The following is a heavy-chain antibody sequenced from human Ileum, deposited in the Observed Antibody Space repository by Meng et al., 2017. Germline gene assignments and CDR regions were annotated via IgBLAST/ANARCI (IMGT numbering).Heavy chain of an antibody. CDR3: ARGWYYDYVWGSYRDHMFDY. J-gene: IGHJ4*02. CDR2: INHSGST. V-gene: IGHV4-34*01. D-gene: IGHD3-16*02. Sequence: QGREPRVGAECFEPSGPPALTGACYGGSFSGYYWSWIRQPPGKGLEWIGEINHSGSTNYNPSLKSRVTISVDTSKNQFSLKLSPVTAADTAVYYCARGWYYDYVWGSYRDHMFDYWGQGTLVTVSS. CDR1: GGSFSGYY.